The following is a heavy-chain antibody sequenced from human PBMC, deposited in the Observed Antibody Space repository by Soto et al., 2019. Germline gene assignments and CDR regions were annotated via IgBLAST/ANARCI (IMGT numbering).Heavy chain of an antibody. CDR2: IIPIFGTA. V-gene: IGHV1-69*13. D-gene: IGHD3-22*01. Sequence: SVKVSCKASGGTFSSYAISWVRQAPGQGLEWMGGIIPIFGTANYAQKFQGRVTITADESTSTAYMELSSLRSEDTAVYYCARGHGEYYYDSSGPTLGFDYWGQGTLVTVSS. CDR1: GGTFSSYA. CDR3: ARGHGEYYYDSSGPTLGFDY. J-gene: IGHJ4*02.